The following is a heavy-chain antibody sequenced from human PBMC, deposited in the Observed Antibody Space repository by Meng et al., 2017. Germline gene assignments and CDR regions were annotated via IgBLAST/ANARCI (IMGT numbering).Heavy chain of an antibody. CDR3: ASSSSGSYYWWFDP. V-gene: IGHV1-18*01. Sequence: QVQLVRSGDEVTKPGASVKVSCKASGYTFTSYGISWVRQAPGQGLEWMGWISAYNGNTNYAQKLQGRVTMTTDTSTSTAYMELRSLRSDDTAVYYCASSSSGSYYWWFDPWGQGTLVTVSS. CDR2: ISAYNGNT. J-gene: IGHJ5*02. CDR1: GYTFTSYG. D-gene: IGHD1-26*01.